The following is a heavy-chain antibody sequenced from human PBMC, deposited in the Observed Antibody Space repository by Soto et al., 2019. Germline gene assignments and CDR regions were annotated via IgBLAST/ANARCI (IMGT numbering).Heavy chain of an antibody. CDR2: IYYSGST. D-gene: IGHD2-15*01. V-gene: IGHV4-31*03. CDR1: GGSISSGGYY. CDR3: ARDKGTLVAVTGSDAFDI. Sequence: QVQLQESGPGLVKPSQTLSLTCTVSGGSISSGGYYWSWIRQHPGKGLEWIGYIYYSGSTYYNPSLNSRVTISVDPSKNQFSLKRSSVTAADTAVYYCARDKGTLVAVTGSDAFDIWGQGTMVTVSS. J-gene: IGHJ3*02.